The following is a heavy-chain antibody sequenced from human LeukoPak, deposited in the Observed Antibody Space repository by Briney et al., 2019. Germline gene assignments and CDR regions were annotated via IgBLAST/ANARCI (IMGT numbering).Heavy chain of an antibody. CDR2: LRGDGET. CDR3: AKASWVSSADAVL. CDR1: GFTFSSYA. D-gene: IGHD3-16*01. J-gene: IGHJ4*02. Sequence: PGGSLRLSCAASGFTFSSYAMSWVRQAPARGLEWVSSLRGDGETFYADSVKGRFTLSRDESRNTVYLRMNNLRVEDTAEYFCAKASWVSSADAVLWGQGTLVTVSS. V-gene: IGHV3-23*01.